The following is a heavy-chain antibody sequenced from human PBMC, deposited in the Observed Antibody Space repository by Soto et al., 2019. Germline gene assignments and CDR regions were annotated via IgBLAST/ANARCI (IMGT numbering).Heavy chain of an antibody. D-gene: IGHD3-3*01. J-gene: IGHJ6*02. CDR3: ARGGVDYDFWSGYYDEGYYYYYGMDV. Sequence: GGSLRLSCAASGFTFSSYWMHWVRQAPGKGLVWVSRINSDGSSTSYADSVKGRFTISRDKAKNTLYLQMNSLRAEDTAVYYCARGGVDYDFWSGYYDEGYYYYYGMDVWGQGTTVTVSS. V-gene: IGHV3-74*01. CDR1: GFTFSSYW. CDR2: INSDGSST.